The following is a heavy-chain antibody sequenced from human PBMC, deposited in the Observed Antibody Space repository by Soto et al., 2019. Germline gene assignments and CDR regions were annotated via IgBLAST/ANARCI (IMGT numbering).Heavy chain of an antibody. CDR3: AIGKFGFSYYYYYYLDV. J-gene: IGHJ6*03. V-gene: IGHV4-34*01. Sequence: QVQLHQWGAGLLKPSETLSLTCAVYDGYFSDYYWTWIRQSPGKGLEWIGEINHSGSTSYKSSLKSRVTISIDTSKNQFSLKLTSVTASDTAVYYCAIGKFGFSYYYYYYLDVWGKGTTVTVSS. CDR1: DGYFSDYY. CDR2: INHSGST. D-gene: IGHD2-21*01.